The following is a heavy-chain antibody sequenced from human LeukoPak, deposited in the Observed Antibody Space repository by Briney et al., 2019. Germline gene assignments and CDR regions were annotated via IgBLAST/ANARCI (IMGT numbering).Heavy chain of an antibody. J-gene: IGHJ6*02. Sequence: ASVKVSCKASGYTFTSYYMHWVRQAPGQGLEWMGIINPSGGSTSYAQKFQGRVTMTRDTSTSTVYMELSSLRSEDTAVYYYARVAAGTGYYYYGMDVWGQGTTVTVSS. CDR1: GYTFTSYY. D-gene: IGHD6-13*01. V-gene: IGHV1-46*01. CDR3: ARVAAGTGYYYYGMDV. CDR2: INPSGGST.